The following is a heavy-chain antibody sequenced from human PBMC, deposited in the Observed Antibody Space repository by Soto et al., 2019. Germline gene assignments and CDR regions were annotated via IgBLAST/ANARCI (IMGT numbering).Heavy chain of an antibody. CDR2: ISAYNGNT. CDR3: AREKDSNSCSSTEYLHH. Sequence: ASAKVSCKASGYTFTSHGIHWVRQAPGQGLEWMGGISAYNGNTNYAQKLQGRVTMTRDTSTRTAYMELRSLRSEDTAVYYCAREKDSNSCSSTEYLHHWGQGTLVTVSS. CDR1: GYTFTSHG. J-gene: IGHJ1*01. V-gene: IGHV1-18*01. D-gene: IGHD6-13*01.